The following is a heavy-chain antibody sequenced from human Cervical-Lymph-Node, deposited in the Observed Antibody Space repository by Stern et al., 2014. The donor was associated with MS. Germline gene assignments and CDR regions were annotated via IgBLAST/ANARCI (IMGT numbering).Heavy chain of an antibody. J-gene: IGHJ4*02. CDR1: GFTFNNYA. CDR3: AKDRRGD. CDR2: ISPGVSYT. Sequence: EVQLLESGGGLVQPGGSLRLSCVASGFTFNNYAMNWVRQAPGKGLEWVSAISPGVSYTYYADSVRGRFTISRDNSTNTVYLQMNSLRAEDSAVYYCAKDRRGDWGQGTLVTVSS. D-gene: IGHD3-10*01. V-gene: IGHV3-23*01.